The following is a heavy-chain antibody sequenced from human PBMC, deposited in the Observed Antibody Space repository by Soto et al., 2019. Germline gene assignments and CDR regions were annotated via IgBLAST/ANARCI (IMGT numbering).Heavy chain of an antibody. Sequence: GGSLRLSCAASGFTFSSYAMSWVRQAPGKGLEWVSAISGSGGSTYYADSVKGRFTISRDNSKNTLYLQMNSLRAEDTAVYYCAKDGAVAGTGYYYGMDVWGQGTTVTVSS. CDR3: AKDGAVAGTGYYYGMDV. D-gene: IGHD6-19*01. V-gene: IGHV3-23*01. J-gene: IGHJ6*02. CDR2: ISGSGGST. CDR1: GFTFSSYA.